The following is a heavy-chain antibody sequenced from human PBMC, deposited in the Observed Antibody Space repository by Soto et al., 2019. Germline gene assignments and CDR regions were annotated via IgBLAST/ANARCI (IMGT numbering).Heavy chain of an antibody. CDR2: ITGSGGDT. CDR1: GFTFSSYG. V-gene: IGHV3-23*01. D-gene: IGHD6-25*01. CDR3: AKGSASGSPYYFDY. Sequence: GGSLRLSCAASGFTFSSYGMSWVRQAPGKGLEWVSAITGSGGDTYHADSVKGRFTISRDNSKNTLYLQMNTLRAEDTAVYYCAKGSASGSPYYFDYWGHGTLVTVSS. J-gene: IGHJ4*01.